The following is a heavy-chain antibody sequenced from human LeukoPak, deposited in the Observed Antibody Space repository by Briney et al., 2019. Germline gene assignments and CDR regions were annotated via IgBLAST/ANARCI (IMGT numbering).Heavy chain of an antibody. CDR2: ISGSGGDT. D-gene: IGHD2/OR15-2a*01. V-gene: IGHV3-23*01. CDR3: AKTKYFYQASTYFDY. Sequence: GGSLRLSCAASGFTFSSYAMSWVRQAPGKGLEWVSAISGSGGDTYYADSVRGRFTISRDNSKNTLYLQMNSLRAEDTAVYYCAKTKYFYQASTYFDYWGQGTLVTVSS. CDR1: GFTFSSYA. J-gene: IGHJ4*02.